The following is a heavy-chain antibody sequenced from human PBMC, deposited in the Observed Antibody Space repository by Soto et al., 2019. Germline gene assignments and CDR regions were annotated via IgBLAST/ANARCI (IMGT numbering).Heavy chain of an antibody. V-gene: IGHV4-30-4*01. CDR3: ARASGDDAFDI. CDR1: GGSISSGDYY. Sequence: SETLSLTCTVSGGSISSGDYYWSWIRQPPGKGLEWIGYIYYSGSTYYNPSLKSRVTISVDTSKNQFSLKLSSVTAADTAVYYCARASGDDAFDIWGQGTMVTVSS. D-gene: IGHD1-26*01. J-gene: IGHJ3*02. CDR2: IYYSGST.